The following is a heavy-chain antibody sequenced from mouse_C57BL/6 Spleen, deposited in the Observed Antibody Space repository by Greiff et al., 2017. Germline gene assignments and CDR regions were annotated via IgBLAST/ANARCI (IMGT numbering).Heavy chain of an antibody. V-gene: IGHV1-42*01. CDR2: INPSTGGT. Sequence: VQLKESGPELVKPGASVKISCKASGYSFTGYYMNWVKQSPEKSLEWIGEINPSTGGTTYNQKFKAKATLTVDKSSSTAYMQLKRLTSEDSAVYYCASHGSSYFDYWGQGTTLTVSS. CDR3: ASHGSSYFDY. CDR1: GYSFTGYY. D-gene: IGHD1-1*01. J-gene: IGHJ2*01.